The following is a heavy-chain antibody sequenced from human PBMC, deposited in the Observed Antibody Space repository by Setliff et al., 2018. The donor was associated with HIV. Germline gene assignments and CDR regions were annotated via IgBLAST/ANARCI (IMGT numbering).Heavy chain of an antibody. D-gene: IGHD3-22*01. J-gene: IGHJ4*01. V-gene: IGHV3-11*01. Sequence: PGGSLRLSCAASGFTFSDYYMSWLRQAPGKGLEWVSYISRDGNTIYYADSVKGRFTISRDNAKNSLNLEMNSLRAEDTAIYYCASSSPPDDSSGYLDHWGQGTLVTVSS. CDR2: ISRDGNTI. CDR1: GFTFSDYY. CDR3: ASSSPPDDSSGYLDH.